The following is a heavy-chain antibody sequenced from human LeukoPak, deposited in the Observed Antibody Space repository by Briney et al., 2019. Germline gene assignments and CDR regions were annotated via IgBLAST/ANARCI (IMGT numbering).Heavy chain of an antibody. CDR2: IYTSGST. CDR3: ARDYGDDDGGFHY. J-gene: IGHJ4*02. CDR1: GGSISSGSYY. Sequence: SQTLSLTCTVSGGSISSGSYYWSWIRQPAGKGLEWIGRIYTSGSTNYNPSLKSRVTISVDTSKNQFSLKLSPVTAADTAVYYCARDYGDDDGGFHYWGQGTLVTVSS. D-gene: IGHD4-17*01. V-gene: IGHV4-61*02.